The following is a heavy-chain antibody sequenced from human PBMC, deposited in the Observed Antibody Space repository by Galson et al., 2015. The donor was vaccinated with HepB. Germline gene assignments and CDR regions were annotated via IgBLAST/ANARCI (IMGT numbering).Heavy chain of an antibody. Sequence: SLRLSCAASGFTFGSYAMSWVRQAPGKGLEWVSGISGNNINTYDADSVKGRFTISRDNSQNTLYLQMNSLRAEDTAVYYCAKFGGSRVGTTMTWENYFHYWGQGTLVTVSS. J-gene: IGHJ4*02. V-gene: IGHV3-23*01. D-gene: IGHD1-26*01. CDR2: ISGNNINT. CDR1: GFTFGSYA. CDR3: AKFGGSRVGTTMTWENYFHY.